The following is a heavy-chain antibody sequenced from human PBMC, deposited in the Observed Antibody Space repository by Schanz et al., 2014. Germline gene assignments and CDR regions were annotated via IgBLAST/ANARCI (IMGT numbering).Heavy chain of an antibody. CDR1: GFTFRVFA. Sequence: VQLLESGGGLVQPGGSLRLSCAASGFTFRVFAMNWVRQAPGKGLEWVSSISSSGSSIYYADSVKGRFTISRDNANNSLFLRMNSLRAEDTAVYYCASDYNYFETEAPWGQGTLVTVSS. V-gene: IGHV3-21*06. CDR3: ASDYNYFETEAP. D-gene: IGHD3-16*01. J-gene: IGHJ5*02. CDR2: ISSSGSSI.